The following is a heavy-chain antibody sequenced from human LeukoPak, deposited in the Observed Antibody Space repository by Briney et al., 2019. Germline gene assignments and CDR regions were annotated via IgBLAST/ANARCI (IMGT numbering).Heavy chain of an antibody. CDR3: ARVVVVAAKANWFDP. CDR2: INHSGST. CDR1: GGSFSGYY. Sequence: SETLSLTCAVYGGSFSGYYWSWIRQPPGKGLEWIGEINHSGSTNYNPSLKSRVTISVDTSKNQFFLKLSSVTAADTAVYYCARVVVVAAKANWFDPWGQGTLVTVSS. V-gene: IGHV4-34*01. D-gene: IGHD2-15*01. J-gene: IGHJ5*02.